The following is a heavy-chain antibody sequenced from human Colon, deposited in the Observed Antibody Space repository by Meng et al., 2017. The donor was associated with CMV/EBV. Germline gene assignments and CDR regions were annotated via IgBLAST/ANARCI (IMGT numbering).Heavy chain of an antibody. CDR2: INGDGSIT. D-gene: IGHD3-10*01. J-gene: IGHJ4*01. Sequence: GESLKISCAASGFILRNFWMHWVRQAPGKGLEWVSHINGDGSITGYADSVKGRFTISRDNAKVYLQLNSLKTEDTAVYYCISPLINRWGQGTLVTVSS. CDR1: GFILRNFW. V-gene: IGHV3-74*01. CDR3: ISPLINR.